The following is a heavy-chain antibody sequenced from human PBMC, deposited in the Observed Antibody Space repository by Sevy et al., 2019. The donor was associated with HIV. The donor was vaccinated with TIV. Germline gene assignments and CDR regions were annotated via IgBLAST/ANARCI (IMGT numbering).Heavy chain of an antibody. CDR2: ISKSGSTT. CDR3: AREENQELGTIPLDS. D-gene: IGHD7-27*01. J-gene: IGHJ4*02. V-gene: IGHV3-48*02. CDR1: GFTFSHHN. Sequence: GGSLRLSCAASGFTFSHHNMNWVRQAPGKGLEWISYISKSGSTTYFADSVRGRFTISRDNAKNSLFLEMHSLTDEDTAVYYCAREENQELGTIPLDSWGRGIQVTVSS.